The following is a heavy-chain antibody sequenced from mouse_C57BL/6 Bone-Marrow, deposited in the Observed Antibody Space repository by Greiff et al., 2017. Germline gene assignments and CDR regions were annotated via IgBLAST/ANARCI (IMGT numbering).Heavy chain of an antibody. CDR2: IYPGDGDT. D-gene: IGHD1-1*01. CDR3: ARCCGSSYGGPAWFAY. CDR1: GYAFSSSW. J-gene: IGHJ3*01. Sequence: QVQLKESGPELVEPGASVKISCKASGYAFSSSWMNWVKQRPGKGLEWIGRIYPGDGDTNYTGKFKGQATLTADKSSSTAYMQLSSLTSEDSAVYFCARCCGSSYGGPAWFAYWGQGTLVTVSA. V-gene: IGHV1-82*01.